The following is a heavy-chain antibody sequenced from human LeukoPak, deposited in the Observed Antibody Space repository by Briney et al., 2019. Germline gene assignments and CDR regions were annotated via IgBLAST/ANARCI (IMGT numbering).Heavy chain of an antibody. V-gene: IGHV1-69*06. D-gene: IGHD1-26*01. Sequence: SVKVSCKASGGTFSSYAISWVRQAPGQGLEWMGGIIPIFGTANYAQKFQGRVTITADKSTSTAYMELSSLRSEDTAVYYCAREPIVGANLDPWGQGTLVTVSS. CDR1: GGTFSSYA. CDR3: AREPIVGANLDP. CDR2: IIPIFGTA. J-gene: IGHJ5*02.